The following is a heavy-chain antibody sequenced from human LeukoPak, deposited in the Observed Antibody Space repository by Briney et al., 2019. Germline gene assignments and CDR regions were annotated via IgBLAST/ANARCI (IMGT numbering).Heavy chain of an antibody. D-gene: IGHD1-1*01. CDR1: GFTINTDA. J-gene: IGHJ4*02. Sequence: PGGSLRLSCAASGFTINTDAMTWGRQPPGKGLGLVSLISGSDNNTTYADSVNGRVTISRDNSNKTLYLAMISLRAEDTAVYYCARENWHNAAFDYWGQGTLVTVSS. CDR3: ARENWHNAAFDY. CDR2: ISGSDNNT. V-gene: IGHV3-23*01.